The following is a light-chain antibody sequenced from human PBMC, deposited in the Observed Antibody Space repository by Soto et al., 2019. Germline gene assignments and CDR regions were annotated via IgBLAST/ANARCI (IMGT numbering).Light chain of an antibody. CDR3: QQYGSSPH. J-gene: IGKJ4*01. V-gene: IGKV3-20*01. CDR2: GAS. Sequence: ETVLTQSPDTLSLSPGERGTLSCRASQTIGDNDLAWYQQKPGQAPRLLIYGASSRATGIPDRFSGSGSGTDFTLTISSLEPEDFAVYYCQQYGSSPHFGGGTKVDIK. CDR1: QTIGDND.